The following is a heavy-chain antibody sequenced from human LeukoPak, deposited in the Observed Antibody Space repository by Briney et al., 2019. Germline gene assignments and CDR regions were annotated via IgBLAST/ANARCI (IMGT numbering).Heavy chain of an antibody. CDR2: IRYDGSNK. J-gene: IGHJ4*02. CDR1: GFTFSSYG. CDR3: ARLASGFPYYFDY. V-gene: IGHV3-30*02. D-gene: IGHD3-3*01. Sequence: GGSLRLSCAASGFTFSSYGMHWVRQAPGKGLEWVAFIRYDGSNKYYADSVKGRFTISRDNSKNTLYLQMNSLRAEDTAVYYCARLASGFPYYFDYWGQGTLVTVSS.